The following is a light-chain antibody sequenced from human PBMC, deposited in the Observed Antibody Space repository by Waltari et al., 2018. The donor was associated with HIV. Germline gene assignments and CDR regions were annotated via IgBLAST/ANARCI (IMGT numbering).Light chain of an antibody. CDR2: AAS. CDR3: QQSYSTPYT. CDR1: ESISSY. V-gene: IGKV1-39*01. Sequence: DIQMAQSTSSLSACVGDRETITCRASESISSYLNWYQQKPGKAPQLLIYAASSLQSGVPSRFSGSGSGTDFTLTISSLQPEDFATYYCQQSYSTPYTFGQGTKLEIK. J-gene: IGKJ2*01.